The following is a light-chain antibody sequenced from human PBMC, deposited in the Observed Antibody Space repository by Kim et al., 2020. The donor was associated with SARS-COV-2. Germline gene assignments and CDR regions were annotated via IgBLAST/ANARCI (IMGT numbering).Light chain of an antibody. CDR3: DSRDSSGDHLV. CDR1: SLRNYY. V-gene: IGLV3-19*01. Sequence: SSELTQDPAVSVALGQTVRITCQGDSLRNYYASWYQQKAGQAPVLVIYGKNNRPSGIPGRFSGSSSGNTASLTITGAQAEDEADYYCDSRDSSGDHLVFGGGTKLTVL. CDR2: GKN. J-gene: IGLJ3*02.